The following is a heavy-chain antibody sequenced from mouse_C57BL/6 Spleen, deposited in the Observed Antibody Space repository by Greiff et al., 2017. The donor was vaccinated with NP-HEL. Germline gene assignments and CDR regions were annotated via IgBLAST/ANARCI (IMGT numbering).Heavy chain of an antibody. CDR1: GYAFTNYL. CDR3: ARSDFYYAMDY. V-gene: IGHV1-54*01. J-gene: IGHJ4*01. CDR2: INPGSGGT. Sequence: QVQLQQSGAELVRPGTSVKVSCKASGYAFTNYLIEWVKQRPGQGLEWIGVINPGSGGTNYNEKFKGKATLTADKSSSTAYMQLSSLTSEYSAVYFCARSDFYYAMDYWGQGTSVTVSS.